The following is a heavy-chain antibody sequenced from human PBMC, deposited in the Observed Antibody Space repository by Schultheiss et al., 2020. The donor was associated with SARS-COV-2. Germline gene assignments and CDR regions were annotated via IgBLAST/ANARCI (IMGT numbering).Heavy chain of an antibody. V-gene: IGHV3-33*08. CDR2: IWYDGSNK. D-gene: IGHD5-18*01. J-gene: IGHJ6*02. CDR1: GFTVSSNY. CDR3: ARVTDEQLWSIYYYYGMDV. Sequence: GGSLRLSCAASGFTVSSNYMYWVRQAPGKGLEWVAVIWYDGSNKYYADSVKGRFTISRDNSKNTLYLQMNSLRAEDTAVYYCARVTDEQLWSIYYYYGMDVWGQGTTVTVSS.